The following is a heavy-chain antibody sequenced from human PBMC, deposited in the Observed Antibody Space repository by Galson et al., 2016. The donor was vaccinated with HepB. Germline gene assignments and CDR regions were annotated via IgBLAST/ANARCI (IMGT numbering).Heavy chain of an antibody. CDR1: GFIFNNYD. CDR2: MKARTFNT. J-gene: IGHJ5*02. CDR3: ARKNMATGWFDH. D-gene: IGHD2/OR15-2a*01. V-gene: IGHV1-8*01. Sequence: SVKVSCKASGFIFNNYDFNWVRQATGQGLEFMGWMKARTFNTGFAQSFQDRLTMTRNASTSTVYMELSSLRPEDTAVYYCARKNMATGWFDHWGQGTLVTVSS.